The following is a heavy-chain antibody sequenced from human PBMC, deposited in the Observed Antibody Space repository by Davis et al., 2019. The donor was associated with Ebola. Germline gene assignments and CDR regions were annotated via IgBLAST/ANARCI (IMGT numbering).Heavy chain of an antibody. CDR3: TRGGSYSPIDY. Sequence: GESLKISCVASGFTFRDYTINWVRQAPGKGPEWVGLIRSNTHGGTTEYGASVEGRFTVSRDDSKTVAYLQMNSLKPDDTAVYYCTRGGSYSPIDYWGQGTRVTVSS. D-gene: IGHD1-26*01. J-gene: IGHJ4*02. V-gene: IGHV3-49*02. CDR1: GFTFRDYT. CDR2: IRSNTHGGTT.